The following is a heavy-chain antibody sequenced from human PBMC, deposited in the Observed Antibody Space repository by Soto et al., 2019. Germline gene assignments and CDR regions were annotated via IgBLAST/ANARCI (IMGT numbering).Heavy chain of an antibody. CDR3: ARVWYNWNYALDY. CDR2: IYHSGST. CDR1: GGSISSSNW. D-gene: IGHD1-7*01. J-gene: IGHJ4*02. Sequence: SETLSLTCAVSGGSISSSNWWSWVRQPPGKGLEWIGEIYHSGSTNYNPSLKSRVTISVDKSKNQFSLKLSSVTAADTAVYYCARVWYNWNYALDYWGQGTLVTVSS. V-gene: IGHV4-4*02.